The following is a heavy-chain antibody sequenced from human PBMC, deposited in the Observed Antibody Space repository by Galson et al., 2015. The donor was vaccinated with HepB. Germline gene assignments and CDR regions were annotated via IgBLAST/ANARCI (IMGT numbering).Heavy chain of an antibody. CDR2: IKSRADGGTT. D-gene: IGHD4-17*01. CDR3: TTEYGDFDFDY. J-gene: IGHJ4*02. V-gene: IGHV3-15*01. Sequence: PRLFCAASGLTFSNAWMSWVRQAPGKGLEWVGRIKSRADGGTTDYTAPVKGRFTILRDDSKHTLFLQMNSLITEDTAVYYCTTEYGDFDFDYWGQGTLVTVSS. CDR1: GLTFSNAW.